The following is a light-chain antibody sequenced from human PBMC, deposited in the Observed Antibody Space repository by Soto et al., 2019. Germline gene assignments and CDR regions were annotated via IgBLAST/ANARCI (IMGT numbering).Light chain of an antibody. CDR3: QQYNSLWT. Sequence: DIRMTQSPSTLSASVGDRVTITCRASQSISTWLAWYQQKPGRVPKLLIYGASILASGVPSRFSGSGSGTEFTLTISSLQPYDFATYYCQQYNSLWTFGQGTKV. CDR1: QSISTW. V-gene: IGKV1-5*01. CDR2: GAS. J-gene: IGKJ1*01.